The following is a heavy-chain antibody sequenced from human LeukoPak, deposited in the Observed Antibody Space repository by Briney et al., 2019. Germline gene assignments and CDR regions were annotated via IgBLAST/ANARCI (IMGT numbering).Heavy chain of an antibody. D-gene: IGHD5-12*01. V-gene: IGHV1-2*02. J-gene: IGHJ4*02. CDR3: ARGSSYSGYEYDY. CDR2: INPNSGGT. CDR1: GYTFTSYD. Sequence: ASVKVSCKASGYTFTSYDINWVRQAPGQGLEWMGWINPNSGGTNYAQKFQGRVTMTRDTSISTAYMELSRLRSDDTAVYYCARGSSYSGYEYDYWGQGTLVTVSS.